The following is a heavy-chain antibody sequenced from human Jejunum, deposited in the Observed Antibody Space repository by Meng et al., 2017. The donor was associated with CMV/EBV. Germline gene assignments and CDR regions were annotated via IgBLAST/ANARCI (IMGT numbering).Heavy chain of an antibody. Sequence: GVNIDSDTMTWVRQAPGKGLEWVSSITGGGAGMYYADSVKGRFTISRDNSQNTLYLQMNSLRGEDTAVYYCARATATVPGMNWFDPWGQGTLVTVSS. CDR1: GVNIDSDT. J-gene: IGHJ5*02. V-gene: IGHV3-23*01. CDR3: ARATATVPGMNWFDP. D-gene: IGHD4-11*01. CDR2: ITGGGAGM.